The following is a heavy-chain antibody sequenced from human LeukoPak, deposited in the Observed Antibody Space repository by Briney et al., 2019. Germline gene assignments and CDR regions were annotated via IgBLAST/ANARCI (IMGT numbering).Heavy chain of an antibody. CDR2: IWYDGSNK. D-gene: IGHD3-22*01. CDR3: ARDAGGSGYYSYIFDY. Sequence: PGRSLRLSCAASGFTFSSYGMHWVRQAPGKGLEWVAVIWYDGSNKYYADSVKGRFTISRDNSKNTLYLQMNSLRAEDTAVYYCARDAGGSGYYSYIFDYWGQGTLVTVSS. J-gene: IGHJ4*02. V-gene: IGHV3-33*01. CDR1: GFTFSSYG.